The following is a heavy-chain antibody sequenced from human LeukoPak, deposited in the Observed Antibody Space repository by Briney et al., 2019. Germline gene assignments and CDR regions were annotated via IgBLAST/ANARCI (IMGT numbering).Heavy chain of an antibody. CDR3: ARRGVAARVGRPSPFDL. D-gene: IGHD6-6*01. CDR2: TYTSGST. Sequence: MTSETLSLTCTVSGGSISSGSYYWSWIRQPAGKGLEWIGRTYTSGSTNYNPSLKSRVTISVDTSKNQFSLKLSSVTAADTAVYYCARRGVAARVGRPSPFDLWGRGTLVTVSS. J-gene: IGHJ2*01. V-gene: IGHV4-61*02. CDR1: GGSISSGSYY.